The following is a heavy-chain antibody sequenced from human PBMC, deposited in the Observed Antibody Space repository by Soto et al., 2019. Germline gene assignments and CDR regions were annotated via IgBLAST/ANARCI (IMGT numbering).Heavy chain of an antibody. J-gene: IGHJ6*02. V-gene: IGHV6-1*01. Sequence: PSQTLSLTCAISGDSVSSNSAALNWIRQSPSRGLEWLGRTYYRSKWYNDYAVSVKSRITINPDTSKNQFSLQLNSVTPEDTAVYYCARVSSHYDILTGYGMDVWGQGTTVTVSS. CDR1: GDSVSSNSAA. D-gene: IGHD3-9*01. CDR3: ARVSSHYDILTGYGMDV. CDR2: TYYRSKWYN.